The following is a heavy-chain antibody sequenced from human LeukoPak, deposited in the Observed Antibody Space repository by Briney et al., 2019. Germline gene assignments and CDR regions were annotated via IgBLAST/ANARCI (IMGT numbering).Heavy chain of an antibody. CDR3: VKEVDGQFV. CDR2: ISTDSSYK. J-gene: IGHJ4*02. CDR1: GFSFGNYT. V-gene: IGHV3-21*01. Sequence: PGGSLGLSCAASGFSFGNYTMSWVRQLPGRRLEWVSSISTDSSYKYYGGSVRGRFSISRDNAKKSLYLQLNSLRVDDTAVYYCVKEVDGQFVWGQGTLVSVSS. D-gene: IGHD2-2*01.